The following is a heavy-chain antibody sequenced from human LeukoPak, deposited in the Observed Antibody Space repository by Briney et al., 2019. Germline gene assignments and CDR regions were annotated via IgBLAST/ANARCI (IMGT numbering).Heavy chain of an antibody. CDR3: ARDMRISGGNPPAY. V-gene: IGHV1-18*01. J-gene: IGHJ4*02. CDR2: ISAYNGNT. Sequence: ASVKVSCKASGYTFTSYGISWVRQAPGQGLEWMGWISAYNGNTNYAQKLQGRVTMTTDTSTSTAYMELRSLRSDDTAVYCCARDMRISGGNPPAYWGQGTLVTVSS. CDR1: GYTFTSYG. D-gene: IGHD4-23*01.